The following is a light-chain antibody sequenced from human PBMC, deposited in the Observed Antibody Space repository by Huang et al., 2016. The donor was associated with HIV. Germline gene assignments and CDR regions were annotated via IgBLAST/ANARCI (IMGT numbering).Light chain of an antibody. J-gene: IGKJ2*01. V-gene: IGKV3-15*01. Sequence: LLTQSPVTRSVSPGENVTLSCRASQSIANNLAWYQQSPGQAPRLRIYGASTRLIDIPGRFNGSASGTQFTLTITSLQPDDFTVYYCQQYNVWPYTFGQGTKLEIK. CDR2: GAS. CDR1: QSIANN. CDR3: QQYNVWPYT.